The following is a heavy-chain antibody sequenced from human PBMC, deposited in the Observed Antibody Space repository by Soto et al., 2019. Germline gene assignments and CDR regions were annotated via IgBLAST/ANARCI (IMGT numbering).Heavy chain of an antibody. CDR2: IYWNDDK. CDR1: GFSLSTSGVG. Sequence: GSCPTLVNPTQALTLTCTFSGFSLSTSGVGXGWIRQPPGKALEWLALIYWNDDKRYSPSLKSRLTITKDTSKNQVVLTMTNMDPLDTATYYCAHRRRAALIFDPWGQGTLVTVSS. J-gene: IGHJ5*02. CDR3: AHRRRAALIFDP. V-gene: IGHV2-5*01. D-gene: IGHD2-15*01.